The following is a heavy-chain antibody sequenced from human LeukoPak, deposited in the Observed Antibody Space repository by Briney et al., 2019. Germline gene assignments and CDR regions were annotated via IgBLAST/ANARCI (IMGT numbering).Heavy chain of an antibody. Sequence: ASVKVSCKASGGTFSSYAISWVRQAPGQGLEWMGGIILIFGTANYAQKFQGRVTITADESTSTAYMELSSLRSEDTAVYYCARCGGLVVTALTYYYYGMDVWGQGTTVTVSS. CDR2: IILIFGTA. D-gene: IGHD3-22*01. CDR3: ARCGGLVVTALTYYYYGMDV. J-gene: IGHJ6*02. CDR1: GGTFSSYA. V-gene: IGHV1-69*13.